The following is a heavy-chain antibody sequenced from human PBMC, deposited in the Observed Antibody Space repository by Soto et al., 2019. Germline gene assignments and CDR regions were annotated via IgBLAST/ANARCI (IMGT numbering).Heavy chain of an antibody. CDR1: GYTFTSYG. CDR3: ARVLTAAGFDY. CDR2: ISAYNGNT. V-gene: IGHV1-18*01. Sequence: QVQLVQSGAEVKKPGASVKVSCKASGYTFTSYGISWVRQAPGKGLEWMGWISAYNGNTNYAQKLQGRVTITTDTSTSTAYKALRSLRSDDTAVYYCARVLTAAGFDYWGQGTLVTVSS. J-gene: IGHJ4*02. D-gene: IGHD6-13*01.